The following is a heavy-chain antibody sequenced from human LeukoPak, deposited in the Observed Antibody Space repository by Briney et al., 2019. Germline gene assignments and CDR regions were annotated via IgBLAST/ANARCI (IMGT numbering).Heavy chain of an antibody. D-gene: IGHD6-19*01. J-gene: IGHJ4*02. CDR3: ARVGKSGWDFDH. CDR2: IRYDGSNK. Sequence: PGGSLRLSCAASGFTFSSYGMHWVRQAPGKGLEWVAFIRYDGSNKYYADSVKGRFTISRDNSKNTLYLQMISLRVDDTAVYYCARVGKSGWDFDHWGQGTLVTVSS. V-gene: IGHV3-30*02. CDR1: GFTFSSYG.